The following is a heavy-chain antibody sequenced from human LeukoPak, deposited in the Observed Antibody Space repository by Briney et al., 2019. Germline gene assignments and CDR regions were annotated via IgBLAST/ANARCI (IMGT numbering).Heavy chain of an antibody. CDR2: ISAYNGNT. CDR1: GYTFTSYG. V-gene: IGHV1-18*04. CDR3: ARGTITFGRVIVKFDY. J-gene: IGHJ4*02. D-gene: IGHD3-16*02. Sequence: ASVKVSCKASGYTFTSYGISWVRQAPGQGLEWMGWISAYNGNTNYAQKLQGRVTMTTDTYTSTAYMELRSLRSDDTAVYYCARGTITFGRVIVKFDYWGQGTLVTVSS.